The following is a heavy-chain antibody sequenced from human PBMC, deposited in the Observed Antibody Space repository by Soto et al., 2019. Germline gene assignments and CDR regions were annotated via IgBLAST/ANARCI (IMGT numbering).Heavy chain of an antibody. D-gene: IGHD2-15*01. CDR2: ISYDGSNK. CDR3: ARDSWSFDY. CDR1: GFTFSIYA. V-gene: IGHV3-30*01. Sequence: QVQLVDSGGGVVQPGRSLRLSCAASGFTFSIYAMHWVRQAPGKGLEWVTVISYDGSNKYYADSVKGRFTVSRDNFKNTLYLQMNSLRAEDAAEYYCARDSWSFDYWGQGTLVTVSS. J-gene: IGHJ4*02.